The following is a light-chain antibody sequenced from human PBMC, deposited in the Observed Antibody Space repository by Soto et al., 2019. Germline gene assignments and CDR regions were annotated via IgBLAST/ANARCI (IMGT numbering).Light chain of an antibody. CDR3: QAWDSGVVV. Sequence: SYELTQPPSVSVSPGQTASITCSGSKLGDKYACWYQLKPVQSPVLVIYQDNKRPSGIPERFSGSNSGNTATLTISGTQAMDEADYYCQAWDSGVVVFGGGTKATVL. V-gene: IGLV3-1*01. CDR2: QDN. J-gene: IGLJ2*01. CDR1: KLGDKY.